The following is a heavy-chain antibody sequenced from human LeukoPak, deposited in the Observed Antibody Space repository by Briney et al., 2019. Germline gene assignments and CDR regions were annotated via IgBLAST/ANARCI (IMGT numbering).Heavy chain of an antibody. CDR1: GGSISSSSYY. CDR3: ARRYCSGGSCYSERGXFXX. Sequence: SETLSLTCTVSGGSISSSSYYWDWIRQPPGKGLEWIGSIYYSGTTYYNPSLKSRVTISVDTSKNQFSLKLSSVTAADTAVYYCARRYCSGGSCYSERGXFXXXXXGTMVT. D-gene: IGHD2-15*01. J-gene: IGHJ3*01. CDR2: IYYSGTT. V-gene: IGHV4-39*07.